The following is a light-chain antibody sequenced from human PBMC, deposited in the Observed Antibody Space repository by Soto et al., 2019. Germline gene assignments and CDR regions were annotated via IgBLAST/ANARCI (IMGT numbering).Light chain of an antibody. J-gene: IGKJ1*01. V-gene: IGKV4-1*01. CDR2: WAS. Sequence: DIVMTQSPDSLAVSLGERATINCKSSQILYSSNNKNYLAWYQQKPGHPPELLIYWASTRESGVPDRFSGSGSGTDFTLTISSLQAEDVALYYCQQYYSTPWTFGQGTKVEIK. CDR1: QILYSSNNKNY. CDR3: QQYYSTPWT.